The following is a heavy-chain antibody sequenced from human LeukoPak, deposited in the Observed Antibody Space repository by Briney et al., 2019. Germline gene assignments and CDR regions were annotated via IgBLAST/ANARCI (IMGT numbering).Heavy chain of an antibody. V-gene: IGHV1-69*06. CDR1: GYTFTGYY. J-gene: IGHJ4*02. Sequence: SVKVSCKASGYTFTGYYMHWVRQAPGQGLEWMGGIIPIFGTANYAQKFQGRVTITADKSTSTAYMELSSLRSEDTAVYYCIAVAGTAVDYWGQGTLVTVSS. CDR2: IIPIFGTA. D-gene: IGHD6-19*01. CDR3: IAVAGTAVDY.